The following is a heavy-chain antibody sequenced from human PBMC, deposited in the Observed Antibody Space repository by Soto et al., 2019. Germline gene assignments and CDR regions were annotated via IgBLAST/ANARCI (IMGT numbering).Heavy chain of an antibody. CDR1: GFTFNRHG. Sequence: QVQLVEAGGGVVQPGRSLRLSCGASGFTFNRHGMHWVRQAPGKGLEWVAVISYEGSNNFYAESVKGRFTISRDNSKNTLYLQMNSLRREDTAVYYCARGAEYQLLSRDYFYGMDVWGQGTTVTVSS. V-gene: IGHV3-30*03. CDR2: ISYEGSNN. D-gene: IGHD2-2*01. J-gene: IGHJ6*02. CDR3: ARGAEYQLLSRDYFYGMDV.